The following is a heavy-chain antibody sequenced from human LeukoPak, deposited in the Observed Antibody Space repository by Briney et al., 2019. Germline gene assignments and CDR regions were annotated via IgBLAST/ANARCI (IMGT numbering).Heavy chain of an antibody. CDR2: INPNSGGT. V-gene: IGHV1-2*02. J-gene: IGHJ4*02. CDR1: GYTFTGYY. Sequence: GASVKVSCKASGYTFTGYYMHWVRQAPGQGLEWMGWINPNSGGTNYAQKFQGRVTMTRDTSISTAYMEVSRLRSDDTAVYYCARIRFYYHRGPDLDLYYFDYWGQGTLVTVSS. D-gene: IGHD3-22*01. CDR3: ARIRFYYHRGPDLDLYYFDY.